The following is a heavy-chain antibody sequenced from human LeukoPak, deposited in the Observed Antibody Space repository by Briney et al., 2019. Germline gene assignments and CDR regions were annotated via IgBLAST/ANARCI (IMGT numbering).Heavy chain of an antibody. CDR2: IYPGDSDT. D-gene: IGHD4-17*01. CDR1: GYRSTTYW. Sequence: GESLKISCKGSGYRSTTYWIAWVRQMPGKGLGWMGIIYPGDSDTRYSPSFQGQVTISADKSINTAYLQWSSLKASDTAMYYCARRASGDQNFDYWGQGTLVTVSS. V-gene: IGHV5-51*01. CDR3: ARRASGDQNFDY. J-gene: IGHJ4*02.